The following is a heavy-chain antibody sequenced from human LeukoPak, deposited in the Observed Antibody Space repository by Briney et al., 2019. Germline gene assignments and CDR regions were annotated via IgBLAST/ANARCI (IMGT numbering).Heavy chain of an antibody. Sequence: ASVKVSCKASGYTFTSYGISWVRQAPGQGLEWMGWINAYNGNTNYAQKLQGRVTMTTDTSTSTAYMELRSLRSDDTAVYYCARCSRYYYGSGSYYNSDDAFDIWGQGTMVTVSS. CDR3: ARCSRYYYGSGSYYNSDDAFDI. CDR2: INAYNGNT. J-gene: IGHJ3*02. V-gene: IGHV1-18*04. CDR1: GYTFTSYG. D-gene: IGHD3-10*01.